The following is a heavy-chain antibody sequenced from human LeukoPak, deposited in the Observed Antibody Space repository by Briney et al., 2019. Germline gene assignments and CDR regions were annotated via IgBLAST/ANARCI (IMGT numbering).Heavy chain of an antibody. D-gene: IGHD5-12*01. V-gene: IGHV3-48*01. CDR3: ARTSVVAPFKC. Sequence: GGSLRLSCAASGFTFTSYAMNWVRQAPGKGLEWVSYISSSSSTIYYADSVKGRFTISRDNAKNSLYLQMNSLRAEDTAVYYCARTSVVAPFKCWGQGTLVTVSS. CDR2: ISSSSSTI. J-gene: IGHJ4*02. CDR1: GFTFTSYA.